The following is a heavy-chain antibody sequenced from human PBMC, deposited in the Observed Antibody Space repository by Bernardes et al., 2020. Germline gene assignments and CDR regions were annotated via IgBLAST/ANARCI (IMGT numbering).Heavy chain of an antibody. Sequence: GGSLRLSCAASGFTFSNYIMNWVRQAPGQGLEWVSSISSSSTYIYYADSVKGRFTISRDNAENSLYLQMNSLRAEDTAVYYCARTDIVVVSANGMDVWGQGTTVTVSS. J-gene: IGHJ6*02. CDR1: GFTFSNYI. CDR2: ISSSSTYI. CDR3: ARTDIVVVSANGMDV. D-gene: IGHD2-2*01. V-gene: IGHV3-21*01.